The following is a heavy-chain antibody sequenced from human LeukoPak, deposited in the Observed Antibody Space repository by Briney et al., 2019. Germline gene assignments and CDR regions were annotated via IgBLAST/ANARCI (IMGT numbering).Heavy chain of an antibody. J-gene: IGHJ4*02. V-gene: IGHV3-9*01. Sequence: SLRLSCAGSGFIFNNYAMHWVRQPPGKGLEWVPGISWNSGSIDYADSVKGRFTISRDNAKNSLYLQMNSLRVEDTAFYYCAKDNRRHYTSGPNPDSLHWGQGALVTVSS. CDR2: ISWNSGSI. CDR1: GFIFNNYA. D-gene: IGHD6-19*01. CDR3: AKDNRRHYTSGPNPDSLH.